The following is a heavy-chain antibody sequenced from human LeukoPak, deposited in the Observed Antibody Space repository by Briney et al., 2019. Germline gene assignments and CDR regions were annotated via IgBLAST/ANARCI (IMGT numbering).Heavy chain of an antibody. D-gene: IGHD3-22*01. CDR3: ARGRLSTYYYDSSGYPFGY. V-gene: IGHV4-34*01. CDR1: GGSFSGYY. J-gene: IGHJ4*02. Sequence: SETLSLTCAVYGGSFSGYYWSWIRQPPGKGLEWIGEINHSGSTNYNPSLKSRVTISVDTSKNQFSLKLSSVTAADTAVYYCARGRLSTYYYDSSGYPFGYWGQGTLVTVSS. CDR2: INHSGST.